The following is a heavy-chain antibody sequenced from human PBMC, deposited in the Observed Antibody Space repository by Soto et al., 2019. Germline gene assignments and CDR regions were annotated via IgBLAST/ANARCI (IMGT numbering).Heavy chain of an antibody. Sequence: ASVKVSCKASGYTFTNYGISWVRQAPGQGLEWMGGIIPIFGTANYAQKFQGRVTITADKSTSTAYMELSSLRSEDTAVYYCARGAMIPDPYGMDVWGQGTTVTVSS. CDR2: IIPIFGTA. V-gene: IGHV1-69*06. CDR3: ARGAMIPDPYGMDV. J-gene: IGHJ6*02. D-gene: IGHD3-22*01. CDR1: GYTFTNYG.